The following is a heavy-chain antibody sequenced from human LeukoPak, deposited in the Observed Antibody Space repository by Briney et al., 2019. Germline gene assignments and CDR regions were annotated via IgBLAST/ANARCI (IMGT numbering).Heavy chain of an antibody. D-gene: IGHD3-22*01. CDR2: FDPEDGET. CDR3: ARVAYYYDSAGLYLNYFYGMDV. CDR1: GYTLTELS. V-gene: IGHV1-24*01. Sequence: ASVKVSCKVSGYTLTELSMHWVRQAPGKGLEWMGGFDPEDGETIYAQKFQGRVTMTEDTSTDTAYMELSSLRSEDTAVYYCARVAYYYDSAGLYLNYFYGMDVWGQGTTVTVSS. J-gene: IGHJ6*02.